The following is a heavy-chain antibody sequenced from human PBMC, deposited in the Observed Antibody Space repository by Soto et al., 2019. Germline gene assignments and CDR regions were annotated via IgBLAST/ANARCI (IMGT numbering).Heavy chain of an antibody. CDR2: IYYSGST. D-gene: IGHD5-18*01. CDR3: ARLRRYSYGPYFDY. J-gene: IGHJ4*02. CDR1: GGSISSSSYY. Sequence: SETLSLTCTVSGGSISSSSYYWGWIRQPPGKGLEWIGSIYYSGSTYYNPSLKSRVTISVDTSKNQFSLKLSSVTAADTAVYYCARLRRYSYGPYFDYWGQGTLVTVSS. V-gene: IGHV4-39*01.